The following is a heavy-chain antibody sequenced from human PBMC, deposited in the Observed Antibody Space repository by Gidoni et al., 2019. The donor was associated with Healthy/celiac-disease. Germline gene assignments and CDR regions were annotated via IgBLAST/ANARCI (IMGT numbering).Heavy chain of an antibody. Sequence: APGKGLEWVANIKQDGSEKYYVDSAKGRFTISRDNAKNSLYLQMNSLRAEDTAVYYCARRQWELHFDYWGQGTLVTVSS. CDR3: ARRQWELHFDY. J-gene: IGHJ4*02. D-gene: IGHD1-26*01. V-gene: IGHV3-7*03. CDR2: IKQDGSEK.